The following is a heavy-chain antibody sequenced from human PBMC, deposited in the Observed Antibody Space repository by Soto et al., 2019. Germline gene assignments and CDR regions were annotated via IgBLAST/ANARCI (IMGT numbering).Heavy chain of an antibody. J-gene: IGHJ4*02. CDR2: IYPGDSDT. Sequence: GESLKISCKGSGYSFTSYWIGWVRQMPGKGLEWMGIIYPGDSDTRYSPSFQGQVTISADKSISTAYLQWSSLKASDTAMYYCARQPTYYDILTGYQEMYYFDYWGQGTLVTVSS. CDR1: GYSFTSYW. CDR3: ARQPTYYDILTGYQEMYYFDY. V-gene: IGHV5-51*01. D-gene: IGHD3-9*01.